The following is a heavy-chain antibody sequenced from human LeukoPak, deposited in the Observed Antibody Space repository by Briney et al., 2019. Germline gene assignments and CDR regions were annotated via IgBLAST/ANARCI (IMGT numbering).Heavy chain of an antibody. Sequence: GGSLRLSCAASGFTFDDYAMHWVRQAPGKGLEWVSGISWNSGSIGYADSVKGRLTISRDNAKNSLYLQMNSLRAEDTALYYCAKGQLAAAFYYYYGMDVWGQGTTVTVSS. V-gene: IGHV3-9*01. CDR3: AKGQLAAAFYYYYGMDV. D-gene: IGHD6-13*01. CDR1: GFTFDDYA. J-gene: IGHJ6*02. CDR2: ISWNSGSI.